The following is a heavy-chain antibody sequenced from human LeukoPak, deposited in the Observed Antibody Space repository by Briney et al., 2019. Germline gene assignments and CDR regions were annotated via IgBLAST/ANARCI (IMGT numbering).Heavy chain of an antibody. J-gene: IGHJ4*02. V-gene: IGHV1-8*02. D-gene: IGHD6-19*01. CDR1: GYTFTGYY. CDR3: ARETLGGWFLD. Sequence: GASVKVSCKASGYTFTGYYMHWVRQATGQGLEWMGWMKSNSGNTGYARKFQGRVTMTRDTSISTAYMELSSLGSEDTALYYCARETLGGWFLDWGQGTLVTVSS. CDR2: MKSNSGNT.